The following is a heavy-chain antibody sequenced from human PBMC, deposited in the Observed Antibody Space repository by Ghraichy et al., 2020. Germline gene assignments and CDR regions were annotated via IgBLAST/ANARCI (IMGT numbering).Heavy chain of an antibody. D-gene: IGHD1-26*01. CDR1: GGSISSYY. J-gene: IGHJ6*03. Sequence: SETLSLTCTVSGGSISSYYWSWIRQPPGKGLEWIGYIYYSGSTNYNPSLKSRVTISVDTSKNQFSLKLSSVTAADTAVYYCARNIVGATRVIYYYYMDVWGKGTTVTVSS. V-gene: IGHV4-59*01. CDR2: IYYSGST. CDR3: ARNIVGATRVIYYYYMDV.